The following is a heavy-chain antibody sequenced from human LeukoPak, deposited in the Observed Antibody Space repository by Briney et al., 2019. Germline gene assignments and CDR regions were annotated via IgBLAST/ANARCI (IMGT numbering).Heavy chain of an antibody. J-gene: IGHJ4*02. Sequence: SVKVSCKASGSTFSSYAISWVRQAPGQGLEWMGGIIPIFGTANYAQKFQGRVTITADESTSTAYMELSSLRSEDTAVYYCARLGTGYSSSWYKDYWGQGTLVTVSS. V-gene: IGHV1-69*01. CDR3: ARLGTGYSSSWYKDY. D-gene: IGHD6-13*01. CDR1: GSTFSSYA. CDR2: IIPIFGTA.